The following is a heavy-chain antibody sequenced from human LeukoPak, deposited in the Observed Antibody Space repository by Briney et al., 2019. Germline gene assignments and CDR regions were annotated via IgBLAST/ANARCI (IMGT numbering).Heavy chain of an antibody. J-gene: IGHJ4*02. CDR2: ISGPGEFT. V-gene: IGHV3-23*01. Sequence: GGSLRLSCAASGFTVSSNYMSWVRQAPGKGLEWVSSISGPGEFTYYAESVKGRFTISRENPENTVYLQMNSLRVDDTAVYYCAKVGYGDLAHWGQGTLVPVSS. CDR3: AKVGYGDLAH. D-gene: IGHD4-17*01. CDR1: GFTVSSNY.